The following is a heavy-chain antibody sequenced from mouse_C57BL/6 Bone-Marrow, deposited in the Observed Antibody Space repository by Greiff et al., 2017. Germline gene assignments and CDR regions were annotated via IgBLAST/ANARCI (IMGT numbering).Heavy chain of an antibody. J-gene: IGHJ4*01. CDR2: IDPSDSYT. V-gene: IGHV1-69*01. CDR1: GYTFTSYW. CDR3: ARGRLRRRGCARDD. D-gene: IGHD2-4*01. Sequence: QVQLQQSGAELVMPGASVKLSCKASGYTFTSYWMHWVKQRPGQGLEWIGEIDPSDSYTNYNQKFKGKATLTVDKSSSTAYMQLSSLTSEDSAVXYCARGRLRRRGCARDDWGQGTSVTVSS.